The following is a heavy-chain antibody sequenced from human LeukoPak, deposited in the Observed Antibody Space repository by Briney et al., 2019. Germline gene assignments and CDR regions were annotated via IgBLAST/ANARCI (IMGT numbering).Heavy chain of an antibody. J-gene: IGHJ6*03. CDR1: GFTFSSYA. Sequence: SGGSLRLSCAASGFTFSSYAMSWVRQAPGKGLEWVSYISSSGSTIYYADSVKGRFTISRDNAKNSLYLQMNSLRDEDTAIYYCARDPYNGNYGDFYYYYMDVWGKGTTVTISS. CDR3: ARDPYNGNYGDFYYYYMDV. D-gene: IGHD1-26*01. CDR2: ISSSGSTI. V-gene: IGHV3-48*02.